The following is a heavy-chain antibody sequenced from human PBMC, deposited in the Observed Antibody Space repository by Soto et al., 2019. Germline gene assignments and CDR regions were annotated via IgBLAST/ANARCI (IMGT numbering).Heavy chain of an antibody. CDR1: GFTVSSDS. CDR3: ARHYSAMGV. J-gene: IGHJ6*02. Sequence: EVQLVETGGDLIQPGGSLRLSCAASGFTVSSDSMTWVRQAPGKGLEWISIIYSDNNTDYADSVKGRFSTSRDTSKNILYLQMNSLRAEDTAEYYCARHYSAMGVWGQGNKVTVSS. CDR2: IYSDNNT. V-gene: IGHV3-53*02.